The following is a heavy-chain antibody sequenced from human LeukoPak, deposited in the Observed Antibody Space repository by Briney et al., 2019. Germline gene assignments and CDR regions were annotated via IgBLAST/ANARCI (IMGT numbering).Heavy chain of an antibody. Sequence: SETLSLTCAVSGGSISSGDYYWRWIRQPPGKGLEWIAYIYYSGSTYYNPSLKSRVTISVDTSKNQFSLKLSSVTAADTAVYYCARTGYCRSTRCYVDYWGQGTLVTVSS. CDR1: GGSISSGDYY. D-gene: IGHD2-2*01. J-gene: IGHJ4*02. CDR3: ARTGYCRSTRCYVDY. CDR2: IYYSGST. V-gene: IGHV4-30-4*08.